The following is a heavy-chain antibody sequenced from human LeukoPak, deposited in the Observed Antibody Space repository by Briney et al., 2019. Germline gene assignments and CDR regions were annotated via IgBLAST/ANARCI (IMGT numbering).Heavy chain of an antibody. CDR2: INPSGGST. V-gene: IGHV1-46*01. D-gene: IGHD5-18*01. Sequence: ASVKVSCKASGYTFTSYGISWVRQAPGQGLEWMGIINPSGGSTSYAQKFQGRVTMTRDTSTSTVYMELSSLRSEDTAVYYCARDRDYGYLGDYWGQGTLVTVSS. CDR3: ARDRDYGYLGDY. CDR1: GYTFTSYG. J-gene: IGHJ4*02.